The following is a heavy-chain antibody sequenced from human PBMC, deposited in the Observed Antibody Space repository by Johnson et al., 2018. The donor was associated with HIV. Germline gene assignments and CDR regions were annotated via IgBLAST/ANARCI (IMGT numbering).Heavy chain of an antibody. CDR2: IYSGGGT. D-gene: IGHD4-17*01. Sequence: VQLVESGGGVVQPGGSLRLSCAASGFSFGSYGMHWVRQAPGMGLQWVAGIYSGGGTQYADSVKGRFAISRDNSKNTLYLQMSSLRVDDTAVYYCARERDSGDSLHRRFRAFDIWGQGTMVTVSS. CDR3: ARERDSGDSLHRRFRAFDI. V-gene: IGHV3-NL1*01. CDR1: GFSFGSYG. J-gene: IGHJ3*02.